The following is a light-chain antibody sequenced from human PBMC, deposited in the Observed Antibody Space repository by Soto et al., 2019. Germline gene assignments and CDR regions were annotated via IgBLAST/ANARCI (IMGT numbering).Light chain of an antibody. CDR1: QTISNW. CDR3: QQYNTHSPTWT. CDR2: DAS. Sequence: IHMTQAPSTLSASLVDIVTITFLASQTISNWLACYHQKPGKAPKLLIYDASSLESGVPSRFSGSGSGTEFTLTISTLQREDFATYYCQQYNTHSPTWTFGQGTKVDIK. J-gene: IGKJ1*01. V-gene: IGKV1-5*01.